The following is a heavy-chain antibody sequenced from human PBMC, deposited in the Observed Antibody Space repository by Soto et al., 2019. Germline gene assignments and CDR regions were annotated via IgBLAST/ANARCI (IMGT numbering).Heavy chain of an antibody. Sequence: GGSLRLSCAASGFTFSGYGMHWVRQAPGKGLEWVAVIWYDGSNKYYADSVKGRFTISRDNSKNTLYLQMNSLRAEDTAVYYCARDDGWGTMTIDYWGQGTLVTVSS. D-gene: IGHD4-17*01. J-gene: IGHJ4*02. CDR1: GFTFSGYG. CDR2: IWYDGSNK. CDR3: ARDDGWGTMTIDY. V-gene: IGHV3-33*01.